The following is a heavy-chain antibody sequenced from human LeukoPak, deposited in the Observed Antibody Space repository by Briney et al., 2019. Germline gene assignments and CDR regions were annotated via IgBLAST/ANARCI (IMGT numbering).Heavy chain of an antibody. CDR1: GFTFSSYG. J-gene: IGHJ3*01. CDR2: IRTGGGAT. V-gene: IGHV3-23*01. Sequence: PGRSLRLSCAASGFTFSSYGMHWVRQAPGKGLEWVSTIRTGGGATTYADSVKGRFTISRDNSKSTLYLQMYNLRAEDTATYYCTRDPNGDYVGAFDFWGRGTLITVSS. CDR3: TRDPNGDYVGAFDF. D-gene: IGHD4-17*01.